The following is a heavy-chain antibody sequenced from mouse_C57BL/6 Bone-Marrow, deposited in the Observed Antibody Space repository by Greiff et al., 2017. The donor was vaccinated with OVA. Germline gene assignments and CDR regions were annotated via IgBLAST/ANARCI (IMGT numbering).Heavy chain of an antibody. Sequence: VMLVESGPGLVQPSQSLSIPCTVSGFSLTSYGVHWVRQSQGKGLEWLGVIWSGGSTDYNAAFISRLSISKDNSKSQVFFKMNSLQADDTAIYYCARNEGVYYGSSYWYFDVWGTGTTVTVSS. CDR1: GFSLTSYG. CDR2: IWSGGST. D-gene: IGHD1-1*01. CDR3: ARNEGVYYGSSYWYFDV. J-gene: IGHJ1*03. V-gene: IGHV2-2*01.